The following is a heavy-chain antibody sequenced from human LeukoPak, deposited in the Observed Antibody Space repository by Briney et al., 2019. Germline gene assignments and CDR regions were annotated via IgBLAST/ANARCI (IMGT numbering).Heavy chain of an antibody. CDR2: IYSGGST. V-gene: IGHV3-53*01. CDR3: ARDSSGIDY. CDR1: GFTFSDYY. Sequence: PGGSLRLSCAASGFTFSDYYMSWIRQAPGKGLEWVSVIYSGGSTYYADSVKGRFTISRDNSKNTLYLQMNSLRAEDTAVYYCARDSSGIDYWGQGTLVTVSS. D-gene: IGHD6-19*01. J-gene: IGHJ4*02.